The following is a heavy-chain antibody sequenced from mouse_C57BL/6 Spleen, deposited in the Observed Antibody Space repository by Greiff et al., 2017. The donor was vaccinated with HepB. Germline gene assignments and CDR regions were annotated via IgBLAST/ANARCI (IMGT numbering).Heavy chain of an antibody. CDR3: ARVPITTVVAKDYFDY. V-gene: IGHV1-53*01. J-gene: IGHJ2*01. CDR2: INPSNGGT. D-gene: IGHD1-1*01. CDR1: GYTFTSYW. Sequence: QVQLQQPGTELVKPGASVKLSCKASGYTFTSYWMHWVKQRPGQGLEWIGNINPSNGGTNYNEKFKSKATLTVDKSSSTAYMQLSSLTSEDSAVYYCARVPITTVVAKDYFDYWGQGTTRTVSS.